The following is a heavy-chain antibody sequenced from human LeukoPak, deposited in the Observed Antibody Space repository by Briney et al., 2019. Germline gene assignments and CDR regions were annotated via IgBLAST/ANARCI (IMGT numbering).Heavy chain of an antibody. J-gene: IGHJ5*02. CDR2: INPNSGGT. Sequence: ASVKVSCKASGYTFTGYYMHWVRQAPGQGLEWMGLINPNSGGTNYAQKFQGRVTMTRDTSISTAYMELSRLRSDDTAVYYCARAPELLWFGELYLDPWGQGTLVTVSS. D-gene: IGHD3-10*01. CDR3: ARAPELLWFGELYLDP. V-gene: IGHV1-2*02. CDR1: GYTFTGYY.